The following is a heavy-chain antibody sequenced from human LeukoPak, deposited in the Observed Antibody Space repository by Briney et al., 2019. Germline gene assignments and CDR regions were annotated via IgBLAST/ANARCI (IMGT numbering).Heavy chain of an antibody. V-gene: IGHV4-38-2*02. Sequence: PSETLSLTCTVSGYSISSGYYWGWIRQPPGNGLKWMGSIYQSWSTYYNPALKSRVTISVDTSKNQFSLKLSSVTAAETAVYYCARAVVPAARPYYYMDVWGKGTTVTVSS. D-gene: IGHD2-2*01. CDR2: IYQSWST. J-gene: IGHJ6*03. CDR3: ARAVVPAARPYYYMDV. CDR1: GYSISSGYY.